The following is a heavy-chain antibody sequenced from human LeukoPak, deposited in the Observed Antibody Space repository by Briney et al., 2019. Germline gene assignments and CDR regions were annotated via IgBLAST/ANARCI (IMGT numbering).Heavy chain of an antibody. J-gene: IGHJ6*02. D-gene: IGHD3-3*01. CDR2: INHSGST. CDR3: ARDRQYYDFWSGYYTWLHYGMDV. Sequence: SETLSLTCAVYGGSFSGYYWSWIRQPPGKGLEWIGEINHSGSTNYNPSLKSRVTISVDTSKNQFSLKLSSVTAADTAVYYCARDRQYYDFWSGYYTWLHYGMDVWGQGTTVTVSS. CDR1: GGSFSGYY. V-gene: IGHV4-34*01.